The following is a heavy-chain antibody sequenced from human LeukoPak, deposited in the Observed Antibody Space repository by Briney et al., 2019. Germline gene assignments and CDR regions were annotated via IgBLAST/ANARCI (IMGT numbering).Heavy chain of an antibody. J-gene: IGHJ5*02. V-gene: IGHV4-59*01. CDR1: GGSISSYY. CDR3: AREIGNWFDP. Sequence: PSETLSLTCTVSGGSISSYYWSWIRQPPGKGLEWIGYIYYSGSANYNPSLKSRVTISVDTSKNQFSLKLSSVTAADTAVYYCAREIGNWFDPWGQGTLVTVSS. CDR2: IYYSGSA.